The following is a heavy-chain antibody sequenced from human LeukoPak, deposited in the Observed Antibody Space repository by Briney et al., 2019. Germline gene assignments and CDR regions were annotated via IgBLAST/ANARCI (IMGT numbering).Heavy chain of an antibody. Sequence: GGSLRLSCAASGFILRNYWMSWVRHAPGKGLERVSLISWDGGSTYYADSVKGRFTISRDNSKNSLYLQMNSLRTEDTALYYCAKDISAGSHYGSGTAFDYWGQGTLVTVSS. V-gene: IGHV3-43*01. CDR3: AKDISAGSHYGSGTAFDY. D-gene: IGHD3-10*01. CDR2: ISWDGGST. CDR1: GFILRNYW. J-gene: IGHJ4*02.